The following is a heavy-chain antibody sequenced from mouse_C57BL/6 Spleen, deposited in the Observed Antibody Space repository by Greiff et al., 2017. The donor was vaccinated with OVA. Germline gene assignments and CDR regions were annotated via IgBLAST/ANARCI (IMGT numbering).Heavy chain of an antibody. J-gene: IGHJ1*03. D-gene: IGHD1-1*01. V-gene: IGHV1-72*01. CDR3: AREIYYGSSYGYFDV. CDR1: GYTFTSYW. CDR2: IDPNSGGT. Sequence: QVQLKQPGAELVKPGASVKLSCKASGYTFTSYWMHWVKQRPGRGLEWIGRIDPNSGGTKYNEKFKSKATLTVDKPSSTAYMQLSSLTSEDSAVYYCAREIYYGSSYGYFDVWGTGTTVTVSS.